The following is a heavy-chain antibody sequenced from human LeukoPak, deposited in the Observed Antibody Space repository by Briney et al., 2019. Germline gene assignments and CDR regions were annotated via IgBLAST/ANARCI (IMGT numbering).Heavy chain of an antibody. CDR3: ARDGRNPKWGYYYYYMDV. CDR2: ISSSGSTI. V-gene: IGHV3-11*01. CDR1: GFTFSDYY. J-gene: IGHJ6*03. D-gene: IGHD1-26*01. Sequence: GGSLRLSCAASGFTFSDYYMSWIRQAPGKGLEWVSYISSSGSTIYYADSVKGRFTISRDNAKNSLYLRMNSLRAEDTAVYYCARDGRNPKWGYYYYYMDVWGKGTTVTVSS.